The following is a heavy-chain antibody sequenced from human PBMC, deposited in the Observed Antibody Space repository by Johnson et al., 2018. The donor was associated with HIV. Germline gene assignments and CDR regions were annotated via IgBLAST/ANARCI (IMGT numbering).Heavy chain of an antibody. Sequence: QVQLVASGGGVVQPGGSLRLSCAASGFSFSSYGMYWVRQAPGKGLEWVAFIRYDGSNKYYADSVKGRFTISRDNSKNTLYLQMNSLRAEDTALYYCAKGGIATRFFDIWGQGTMVTVSS. CDR2: IRYDGSNK. V-gene: IGHV3-30*02. CDR3: AKGGIATRFFDI. J-gene: IGHJ3*02. CDR1: GFSFSSYG. D-gene: IGHD6-6*01.